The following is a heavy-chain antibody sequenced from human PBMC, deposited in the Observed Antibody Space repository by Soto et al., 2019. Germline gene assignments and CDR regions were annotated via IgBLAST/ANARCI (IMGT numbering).Heavy chain of an antibody. J-gene: IGHJ4*02. CDR1: GGSISRYY. Sequence: SGTLSLPFTVFGGSISRYYWSWIRQPPGKGLEWIGYIYYSGSTNYNPSLKSRVTISVDTSKNQFSLKLSSVTAADTAVYYCARNRYGPTYYFDYWGQGTLVTVSS. V-gene: IGHV4-59*01. CDR2: IYYSGST. CDR3: ARNRYGPTYYFDY. D-gene: IGHD5-18*01.